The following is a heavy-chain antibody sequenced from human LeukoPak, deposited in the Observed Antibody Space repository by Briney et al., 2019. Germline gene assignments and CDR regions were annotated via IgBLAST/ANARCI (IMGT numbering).Heavy chain of an antibody. CDR1: GFTFSSYW. CDR2: IKQDGSEK. D-gene: IGHD2-2*01. J-gene: IGHJ6*02. CDR3: ARVGYCSSTSCYPYYYYCGMDV. V-gene: IGHV3-7*03. Sequence: GGSLRLSCAASGFTFSSYWMSWVRQAPGKGLEWVANIKQDGSEKYYVDSVKGRFTISRDNAKNSLYLQMNSLRVEDTAVYYCARVGYCSSTSCYPYYYYCGMDVWGQGTTVTVSS.